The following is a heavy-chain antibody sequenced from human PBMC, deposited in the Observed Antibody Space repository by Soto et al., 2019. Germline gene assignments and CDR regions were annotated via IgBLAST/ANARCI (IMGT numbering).Heavy chain of an antibody. V-gene: IGHV4-39*01. D-gene: IGHD2-2*01. CDR1: GDSIDTSRYY. Sequence: QVQLQESGPGLVKPSETLSLTCTVSGDSIDTSRYYXGWIRQPPGKGLEWLGSIYYSGATYYNPSLKSRVTIAADPSKNQFSLKLRSVTAADTACYYCARLRGSFLISTNNWGDPWVQGTLVTVSS. J-gene: IGHJ5*02. CDR2: IYYSGAT. CDR3: ARLRGSFLISTNNWGDP.